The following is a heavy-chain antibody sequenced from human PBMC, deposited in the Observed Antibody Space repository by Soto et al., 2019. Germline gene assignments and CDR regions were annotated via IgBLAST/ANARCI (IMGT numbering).Heavy chain of an antibody. CDR1: GFTCTIYA. Sequence: GGAQGVRCTASGFTCTIYAVSWSVQAPGKGLEWVSAITSGGATYYADSVKGRFTISRDNSKYTLYLQMNSLRAEDTVLYYCARDPYGDYYFDYRGQGTLVAVSS. CDR2: ITSGGAT. J-gene: IGHJ4*02. D-gene: IGHD4-17*01. CDR3: ARDPYGDYYFDY. V-gene: IGHV3-23*01.